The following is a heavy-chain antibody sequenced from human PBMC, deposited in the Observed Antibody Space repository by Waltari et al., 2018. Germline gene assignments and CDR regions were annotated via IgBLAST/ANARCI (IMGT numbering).Heavy chain of an antibody. D-gene: IGHD3-16*01. V-gene: IGHV3-7*01. CDR1: GFPFGHYR. Sequence: EVQLVESGVGLVQPGGSRTLSVAASGFPFGHYRRTWVRQAPGKGLEWVANRKPDVSERNHADSVKGRFTISRDNADNSLFLQMTSLRAEDTAVYYCARVDHDDESCAYWGQGTLVTVSS. J-gene: IGHJ4*02. CDR3: ARVDHDDESCAY. CDR2: RKPDVSER.